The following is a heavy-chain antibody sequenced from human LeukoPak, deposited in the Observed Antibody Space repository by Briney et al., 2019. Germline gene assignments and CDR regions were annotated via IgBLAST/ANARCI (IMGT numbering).Heavy chain of an antibody. Sequence: ASVKVSCKASGYTFTSYAMHWVRQAPGQRLEWMGWINAGNGNTKYSQKFQGRVTITRDTSAGTAYMELSSLRSEDTAVYYCARGMGIAAAGTIDYWGQGTLVTVSS. CDR1: GYTFTSYA. D-gene: IGHD6-13*01. CDR2: INAGNGNT. V-gene: IGHV1-3*01. CDR3: ARGMGIAAAGTIDY. J-gene: IGHJ4*02.